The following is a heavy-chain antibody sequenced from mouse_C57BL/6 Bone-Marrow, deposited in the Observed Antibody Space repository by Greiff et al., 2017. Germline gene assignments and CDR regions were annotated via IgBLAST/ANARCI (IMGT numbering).Heavy chain of an antibody. J-gene: IGHJ1*03. CDR3: ARWDYGSSLGYWYFDV. CDR2: IYPGSGST. Sequence: QVQLQQPGAELVKPGASVQMSCKASGYTFTSYWITWVKQRPGQGLEWIGDIYPGSGSTNYNEKFKSKATLTVDTSSSTAYMQLSSLTSEDSAVYYCARWDYGSSLGYWYFDVWGTGTTVTVSS. CDR1: GYTFTSYW. D-gene: IGHD1-1*01. V-gene: IGHV1-55*01.